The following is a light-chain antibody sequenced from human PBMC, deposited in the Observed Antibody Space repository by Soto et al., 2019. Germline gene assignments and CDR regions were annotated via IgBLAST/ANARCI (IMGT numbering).Light chain of an antibody. J-gene: IGKJ1*01. CDR1: QSVSKW. CDR2: KAS. Sequence: LCASVGSIVLITCRASQSVSKWLAWYQQEPGKAPKILIYKASSLESGVPSRFSGSGYGTAFNLTIRCLRSDGFATSICEHYCAYRWTVGQGTKVDIK. V-gene: IGKV1-5*03. CDR3: EHYCAYRWT.